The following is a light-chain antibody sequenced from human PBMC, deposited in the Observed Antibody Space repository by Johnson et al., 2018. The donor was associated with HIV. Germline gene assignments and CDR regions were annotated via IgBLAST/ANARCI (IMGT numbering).Light chain of an antibody. CDR3: GTWDTSLSAGYV. Sequence: QSVLTQPPSVSAAPGQKVTISCSGSSSNIGNNYVSWYQQLPGTAPKLLIYDNNKRPSGIPDRFSGSKSGTSATLGITGLQTGDEADYYCGTWDTSLSAGYVFGTATKATVL. J-gene: IGLJ1*01. CDR1: SSNIGNNY. V-gene: IGLV1-51*01. CDR2: DNN.